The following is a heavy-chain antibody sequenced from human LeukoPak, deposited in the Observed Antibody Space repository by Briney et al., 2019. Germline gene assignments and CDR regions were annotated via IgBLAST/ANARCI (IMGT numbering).Heavy chain of an antibody. V-gene: IGHV3-20*04. Sequence: PRGSLRLSCAASGFTFDDYGMSWVRQAPGKGLEWVSGINGNGGGTGYGDSVRGRFTISRDNAKNSLYLQMHSLRAEDTALYYCVISGGSGSQHYYYYYMDVWGKGTTVSVSS. CDR2: INGNGGGT. J-gene: IGHJ6*03. D-gene: IGHD3-10*01. CDR3: VISGGSGSQHYYYYYMDV. CDR1: GFTFDDYG.